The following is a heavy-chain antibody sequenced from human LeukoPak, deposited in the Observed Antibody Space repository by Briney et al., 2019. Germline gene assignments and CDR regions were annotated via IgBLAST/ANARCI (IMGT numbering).Heavy chain of an antibody. Sequence: GGSLRLSCAASGFTFSSYAMHWVRQAPGKGLEWVALISYDGSNKYYADSVKGRFTISRDNSKNTLYLQMNSLRAEDTAVYYCARVANAYYDSYMDVWGKGTTVTVSS. CDR2: ISYDGSNK. V-gene: IGHV3-30*04. CDR1: GFTFSSYA. J-gene: IGHJ6*03. CDR3: ARVANAYYDSYMDV.